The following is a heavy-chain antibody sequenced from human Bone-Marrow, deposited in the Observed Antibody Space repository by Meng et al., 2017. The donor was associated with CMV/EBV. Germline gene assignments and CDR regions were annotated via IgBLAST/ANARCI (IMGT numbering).Heavy chain of an antibody. D-gene: IGHD1-26*01. V-gene: IGHV3-23*03. CDR2: IYSGAGST. Sequence: GESLRSSCAASGFTFSNYAMSWVRQAPGKGLEWVSLIYSGAGSTLYADSVKGRFTISRDNSKNTLYLQMNSLRAEDTAVYYCAKGGSSNWEIDYWGQGTLVPVSS. CDR1: GFTFSNYA. CDR3: AKGGSSNWEIDY. J-gene: IGHJ4*02.